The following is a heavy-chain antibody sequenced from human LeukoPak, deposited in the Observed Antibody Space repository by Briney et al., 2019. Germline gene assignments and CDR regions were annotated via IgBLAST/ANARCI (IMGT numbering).Heavy chain of an antibody. Sequence: SGTLSLTCAVSGGSISSSNWWSWVRQPPGKGLEWIGEIYHSGSTNYNPSLKSRVTISVDKSKNQFSLKLSSVTAADTAVYYCARGDGLPTYYYDSSGSTFDYWGQGTLVTVSS. J-gene: IGHJ4*02. D-gene: IGHD3-22*01. V-gene: IGHV4-4*02. CDR2: IYHSGST. CDR3: ARGDGLPTYYYDSSGSTFDY. CDR1: GGSISSSNW.